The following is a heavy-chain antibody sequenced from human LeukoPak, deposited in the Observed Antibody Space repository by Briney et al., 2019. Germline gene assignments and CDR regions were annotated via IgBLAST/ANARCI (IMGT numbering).Heavy chain of an antibody. CDR1: GFSFSSYW. V-gene: IGHV3-7*03. CDR2: IRGDGNEK. D-gene: IGHD1-14*01. CDR3: MTELLGY. J-gene: IGHJ4*02. Sequence: AGGSLRPSCAASGFSFSSYWMTWVRQAPGRGLEFVANIRGDGNEKYYMDSMKGRLTISRDNAKNSLFLQMSGLRAEDTAVYYCMTELLGYRGQGTLVTVSS.